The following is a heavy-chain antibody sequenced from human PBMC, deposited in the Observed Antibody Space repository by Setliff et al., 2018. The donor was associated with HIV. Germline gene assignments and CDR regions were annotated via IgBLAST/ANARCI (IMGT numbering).Heavy chain of an antibody. Sequence: GGSMRLSWAASGFTFSAHGMHWVRQAPGKGLEWVAFINYDESSEYYVDSVKGRVTISRDNSKNTVDLQMNSLRAEDTAVYYCAKDGDYSNWDYDAFDIWGQGTMVTVSS. V-gene: IGHV3-30*02. D-gene: IGHD1-7*01. CDR1: GFTFSAHG. CDR2: INYDESSE. J-gene: IGHJ3*02. CDR3: AKDGDYSNWDYDAFDI.